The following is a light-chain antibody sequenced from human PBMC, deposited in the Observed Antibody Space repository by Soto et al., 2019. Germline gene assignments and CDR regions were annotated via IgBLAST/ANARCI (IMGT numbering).Light chain of an antibody. CDR1: QSIRSY. Sequence: DLQMTQSPSSLSASVGDRVTITCRASQSIRSYLNWYQQKPGKAPKLLIYAASSLQSGVPSRFSGSGSGTDFTLTISSLQPEEFATYYCQQSYSTPYTFGQGTKLEIK. CDR2: AAS. CDR3: QQSYSTPYT. J-gene: IGKJ2*01. V-gene: IGKV1-39*01.